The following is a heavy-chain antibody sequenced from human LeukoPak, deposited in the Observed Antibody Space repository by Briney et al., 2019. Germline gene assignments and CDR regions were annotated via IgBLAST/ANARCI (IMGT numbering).Heavy chain of an antibody. Sequence: SATLSLTCTVSGGSISSSSYYWGWIRQPPGKGLEWIGSIYYSGSTYYNPSLKSRVTISVDTSKNQFSLKLSSVTAADTAVYYCARQRDFWSGYLFDYWGQGTLVTVSS. V-gene: IGHV4-39*01. CDR2: IYYSGST. CDR1: GGSISSSSYY. CDR3: ARQRDFWSGYLFDY. D-gene: IGHD3-3*01. J-gene: IGHJ4*02.